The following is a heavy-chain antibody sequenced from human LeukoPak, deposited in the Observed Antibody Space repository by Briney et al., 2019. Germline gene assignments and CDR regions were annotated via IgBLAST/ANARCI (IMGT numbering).Heavy chain of an antibody. D-gene: IGHD2-2*01. CDR2: IYTSGST. CDR1: GGSISSGSYY. V-gene: IGHV4-61*02. J-gene: IGHJ4*02. CDR3: ARVPRYCSSTSCYPGYFDY. Sequence: SETLSLTCTVSGGSISSGSYYWSWIRQPAGKGLEWIGRIYTSGSTNYNPSLKSRVTISVDTSKNQFSLKLSSVTAADTAVYYCARVPRYCSSTSCYPGYFDYWGQGTLVTVSS.